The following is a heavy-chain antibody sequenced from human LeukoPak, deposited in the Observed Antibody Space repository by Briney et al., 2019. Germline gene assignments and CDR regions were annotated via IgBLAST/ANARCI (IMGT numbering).Heavy chain of an antibody. J-gene: IGHJ4*02. CDR3: ARERYGDYVVDY. D-gene: IGHD4-17*01. V-gene: IGHV3-48*01. CDR1: GFTFSGNS. CDR2: ISSSSDTI. Sequence: PGGSLRLSCVASGFTFSGNSMNWVRQAPGKGLEWVSYISSSSDTIYYADSAKGRFTISRDNAKKSLYLQMNSLRAEDTAVYYCARERYGDYVVDYWGQGTLVTVSS.